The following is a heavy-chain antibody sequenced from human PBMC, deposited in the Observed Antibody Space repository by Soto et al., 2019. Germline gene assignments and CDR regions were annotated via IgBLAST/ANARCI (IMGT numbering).Heavy chain of an antibody. J-gene: IGHJ4*02. CDR2: ISAYDGNT. Sequence: QVQLVQSGTEVKKPGASLRVSCRAAGYTFSRFGISWVRQAPGQGLEWMGWISAYDGNTNYAQKFQGRVTMTTDTSTSTAYMELRSQRYDDTAVYYCARVGDWYYFDHWGQGTLATVSS. CDR3: ARVGDWYYFDH. D-gene: IGHD2-21*01. CDR1: GYTFSRFG. V-gene: IGHV1-18*01.